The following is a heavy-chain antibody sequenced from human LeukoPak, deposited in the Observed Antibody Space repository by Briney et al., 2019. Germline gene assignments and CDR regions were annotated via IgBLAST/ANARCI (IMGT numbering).Heavy chain of an antibody. V-gene: IGHV1-2*02. CDR3: ARRYCSSTSCYKGAFDI. D-gene: IGHD2-2*02. CDR2: INPNSGGT. Sequence: SVKVSCKASGYTFTGYYMHWVRQAPGQGLEWMGWINPNSGGTNYAQKFQGRVTMTRDTSISTAYMELSRLRSDDTAVYYCARRYCSSTSCYKGAFDIWGQGTMVTVSS. CDR1: GYTFTGYY. J-gene: IGHJ3*02.